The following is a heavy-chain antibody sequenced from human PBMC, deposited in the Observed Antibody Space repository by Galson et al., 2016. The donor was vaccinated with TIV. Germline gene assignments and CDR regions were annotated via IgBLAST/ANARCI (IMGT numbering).Heavy chain of an antibody. CDR2: NRSNTDGGTT. V-gene: IGHV3-15*01. Sequence: SLRLSCAASGFTFSNARMNWVRQAPGKGLEWVGRNRSNTDGGTTEYAAPVKGRFIVSRDDSRNTLFLDMNSLKTDDTALYFCATEYYLASGTDPLVGYKGMDVWGQGTTVTVSS. CDR3: ATEYYLASGTDPLVGYKGMDV. D-gene: IGHD3-10*01. J-gene: IGHJ6*02. CDR1: GFTFSNAR.